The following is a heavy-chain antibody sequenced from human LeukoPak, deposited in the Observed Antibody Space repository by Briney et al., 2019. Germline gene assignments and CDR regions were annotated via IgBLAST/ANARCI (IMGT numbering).Heavy chain of an antibody. V-gene: IGHV1-69*04. D-gene: IGHD5-18*01. CDR2: IIPILGIA. J-gene: IGHJ4*02. CDR3: ARDTAMVKGNY. CDR1: GYTFTSYG. Sequence: SVKVSCKASGYTFTSYGISWVRQAPGQGLEWMGRIIPILGIANYAQKFQGRVTITADKSTSTAYMELSSLRSEDTAVYYCARDTAMVKGNYWGQGTLVTVSS.